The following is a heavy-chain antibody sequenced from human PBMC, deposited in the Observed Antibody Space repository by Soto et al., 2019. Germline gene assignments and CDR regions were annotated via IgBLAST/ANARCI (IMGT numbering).Heavy chain of an antibody. Sequence: QVQLVQSGAEVKKPGSSVKVSCKPSGNTLNTDTITWLRQAPGQGLEWMGRIIPVIGVGTYAQKFQNRFTMTADKSTTTVYMEVTSLTSEDTATYYCAIGRTGSNGYYWAWGQGTQVTVS. D-gene: IGHD3-22*01. V-gene: IGHV1-69*02. CDR2: IIPVIGVG. CDR1: GNTLNTDT. J-gene: IGHJ5*02. CDR3: AIGRTGSNGYYWA.